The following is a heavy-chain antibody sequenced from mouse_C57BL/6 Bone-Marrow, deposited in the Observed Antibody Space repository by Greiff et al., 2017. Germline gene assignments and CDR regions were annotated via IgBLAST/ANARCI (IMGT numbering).Heavy chain of an antibody. D-gene: IGHD2-3*01. V-gene: IGHV1-22*01. CDR2: INPNNGGT. CDR3: ARDYDGYYVDY. J-gene: IGHJ2*01. Sequence: VQLQQSGPVLVKPGASVKMSCKASGYTFTDYNMHWVKQSHGKSLEWIGYINPNNGGTSYNQKFKGKATLTVNKSSSTANMELRSLTSEDSAVYYCARDYDGYYVDYWGQGTTLTVSS. CDR1: GYTFTDYN.